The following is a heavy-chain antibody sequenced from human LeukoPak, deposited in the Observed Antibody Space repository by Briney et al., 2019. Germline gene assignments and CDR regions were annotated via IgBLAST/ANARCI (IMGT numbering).Heavy chain of an antibody. Sequence: GGSLRLSCAASGFTFDDYGMSWVRQAPGKGLEWVSYISSSGSTIYYADSVKGRFTISRDNAKNSLYLQMNSLRAEDTAVYYCARDYGGSSPFDYWGQGTLVTVSS. J-gene: IGHJ4*02. V-gene: IGHV3-48*03. CDR3: ARDYGGSSPFDY. D-gene: IGHD4-23*01. CDR1: GFTFDDYG. CDR2: ISSSGSTI.